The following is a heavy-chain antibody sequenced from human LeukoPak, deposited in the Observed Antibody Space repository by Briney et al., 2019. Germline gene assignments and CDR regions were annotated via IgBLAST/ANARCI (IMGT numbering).Heavy chain of an antibody. CDR2: ISDDGSNK. Sequence: GGSLRLSCAASGFTFSNYAMHWVRQAPGMGLEWVAVISDDGSNKYYADSVKGRFTISRDNSKNTVYVQMNSPRAEDTAVYYCARAYCSGGTCSFDYWGQGTLVTVSS. CDR3: ARAYCSGGTCSFDY. D-gene: IGHD2-15*01. V-gene: IGHV3-30*04. CDR1: GFTFSNYA. J-gene: IGHJ4*02.